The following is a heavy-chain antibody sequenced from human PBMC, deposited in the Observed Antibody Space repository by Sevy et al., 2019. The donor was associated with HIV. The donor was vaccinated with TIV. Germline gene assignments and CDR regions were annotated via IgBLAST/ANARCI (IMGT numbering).Heavy chain of an antibody. CDR1: GFXFTTYW. V-gene: IGHV3-7*01. J-gene: IGHJ4*02. CDR3: ARVGIFEKSEXQXXXXDX. D-gene: IGHD2-15*01. Sequence: GGSLRLSCAASGFXFTTYWMTWVRQAPGKGLEWVANINQDGSKINYVDSVKGRFIISRDNAKKSLYVQMNSLRADDTAVYYCARVGIFEKSEXQXXXXDXXGQGTLVTVSS. CDR2: INQDGSKI.